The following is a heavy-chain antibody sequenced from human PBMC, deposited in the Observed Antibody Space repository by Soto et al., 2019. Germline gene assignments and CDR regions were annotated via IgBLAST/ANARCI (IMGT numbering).Heavy chain of an antibody. Sequence: EVQLVESGGGLVQPGGSLRLSCAAFGFKISSSSMNWVRQAPGRGLEWVAYISDSGSNTLYADSVKGRFTISRDNSKNTLYLQMNSLRAEDTAVYYCARDGYDILTGYCDYWGQGTLVTVSS. D-gene: IGHD3-9*01. CDR2: ISDSGSNT. V-gene: IGHV3-48*01. J-gene: IGHJ4*02. CDR1: GFKISSSS. CDR3: ARDGYDILTGYCDY.